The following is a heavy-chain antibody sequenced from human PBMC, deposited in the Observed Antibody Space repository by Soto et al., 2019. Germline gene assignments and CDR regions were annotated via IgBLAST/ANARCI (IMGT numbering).Heavy chain of an antibody. D-gene: IGHD3-22*01. J-gene: IGHJ4*02. CDR3: ARDFPGSSYYDSSDPFDY. V-gene: IGHV3-33*01. CDR1: GFTFSSYG. Sequence: GGSLRLSCAASGFTFSSYGMHWVRQAPGKGLEWVAVIWYDGSNKYYADSVKGRFTISRDNSKNTLYLQMNSLRAEDTAVYYCARDFPGSSYYDSSDPFDYWGQGTLVTVSS. CDR2: IWYDGSNK.